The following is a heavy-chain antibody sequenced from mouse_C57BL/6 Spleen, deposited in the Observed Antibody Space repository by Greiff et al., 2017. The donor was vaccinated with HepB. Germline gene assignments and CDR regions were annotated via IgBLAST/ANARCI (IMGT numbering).Heavy chain of an antibody. CDR2: ISYDGSN. J-gene: IGHJ1*03. Sequence: EVQLVESGPGLVKPSQSLSLTCSVTGYSITSGYYWNWIRQFPGNKLEWMGYISYDGSNNYNPSLKNRISITRDTSKNQFFLKLNSVTTEDTATYYCAREVYGNGYFDVWGTGTTVTVSS. V-gene: IGHV3-6*01. CDR3: AREVYGNGYFDV. CDR1: GYSITSGYY. D-gene: IGHD2-1*01.